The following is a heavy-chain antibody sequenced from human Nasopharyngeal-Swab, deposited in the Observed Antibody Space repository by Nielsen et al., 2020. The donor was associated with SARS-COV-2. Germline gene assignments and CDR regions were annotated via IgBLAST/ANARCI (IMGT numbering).Heavy chain of an antibody. CDR3: ARGKYRITEFHY. Sequence: GGSLRPSCAAYGFIVSNTYLSWVRQAPGKGLEWVSLIYSGGNTYYADSVKGRFTISRDTSKNTLYPQMNSLRTEDTAIYYCARGKYRITEFHYWGQGTLVTVSS. J-gene: IGHJ4*02. V-gene: IGHV3-66*02. CDR2: IYSGGNT. CDR1: GFIVSNTY. D-gene: IGHD6-6*01.